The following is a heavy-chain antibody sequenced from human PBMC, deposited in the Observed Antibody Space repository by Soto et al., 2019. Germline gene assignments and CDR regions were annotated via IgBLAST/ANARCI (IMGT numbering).Heavy chain of an antibody. Sequence: QVQLVQSGAELKKPGSSVKVSCKASGDTFSGYPINWVRQAPGEGLEWMGRIIPVFGTTNDAQRFEGRVTFTAHESTNTAYMELRGLVSEDSAVYYCARDGGFGELKYWGPGTLVTVSS. CDR1: GDTFSGYP. D-gene: IGHD3-10*01. V-gene: IGHV1-69*18. J-gene: IGHJ4*02. CDR3: ARDGGFGELKY. CDR2: IIPVFGTT.